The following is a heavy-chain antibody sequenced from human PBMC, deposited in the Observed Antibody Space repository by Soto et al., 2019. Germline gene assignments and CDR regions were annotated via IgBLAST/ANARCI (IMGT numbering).Heavy chain of an antibody. CDR2: ISGSGGST. V-gene: IGHV3-23*01. CDR1: GFTFSSYA. CDR3: AKDTEPVIVVVPAATNRAFDY. Sequence: EVQLLESGGGLVQPGGSLRLSCAASGFTFSSYAMSWVRQAPGKGLEWVSAISGSGGSTYYADSVKGRFTISRDNSKNTLYLQMNRLRAEDTAVYYCAKDTEPVIVVVPAATNRAFDYWGQGTLVTVSS. D-gene: IGHD2-2*01. J-gene: IGHJ4*02.